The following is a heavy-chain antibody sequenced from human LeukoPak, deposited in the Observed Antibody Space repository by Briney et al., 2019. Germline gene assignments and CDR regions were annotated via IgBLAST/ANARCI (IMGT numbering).Heavy chain of an antibody. CDR3: ARVRYYYDSSGYLDY. V-gene: IGHV1-2*02. Sequence: ASVKVSCKASGYTFTSYGTSWVRQAPGQGLEWMGWINPNSGGTNYAQKFQGRVTMTGDTPISTAYMELGRLRSDDTAVYYCARVRYYYDSSGYLDYWGQGTLVTVSS. D-gene: IGHD3-22*01. CDR1: GYTFTSYG. CDR2: INPNSGGT. J-gene: IGHJ4*02.